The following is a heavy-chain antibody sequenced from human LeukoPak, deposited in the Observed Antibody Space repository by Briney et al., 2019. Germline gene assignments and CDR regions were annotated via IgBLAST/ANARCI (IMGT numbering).Heavy chain of an antibody. J-gene: IGHJ4*02. CDR1: GYTFTGYY. CDR3: ARGDSSGYYYDY. V-gene: IGHV1-2*02. Sequence: ASVKVSCKASGYTFTGYYMHWVRQAPGQGLEWMGWINPNSGGTNYAQKFQGRVTMTTDTSTSTAYMELRSLRSDDTAVYYCARGDSSGYYYDYWGQGTLVTVSS. D-gene: IGHD3-22*01. CDR2: INPNSGGT.